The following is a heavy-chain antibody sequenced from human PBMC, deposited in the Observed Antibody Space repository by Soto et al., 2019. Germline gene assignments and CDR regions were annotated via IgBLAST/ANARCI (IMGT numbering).Heavy chain of an antibody. D-gene: IGHD1-26*01. CDR1: GFTFDDYA. J-gene: IGHJ3*02. V-gene: IGHV3-9*01. CDR2: ISWNSGSI. CDR3: AKGWRELQLSAFDI. Sequence: PGGSLRLSCAASGFTFDDYAMHWVRQAPGKGLEWVSGISWNSGSIGYADSVKGRFTISRDNAKNSLYLQMNSLRAEDTALYYCAKGWRELQLSAFDIWGQGTMVTVSS.